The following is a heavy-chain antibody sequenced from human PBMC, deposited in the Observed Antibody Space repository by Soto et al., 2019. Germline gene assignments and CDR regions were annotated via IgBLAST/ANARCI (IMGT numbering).Heavy chain of an antibody. CDR1: GFSLSTSGVG. V-gene: IGHV2-5*02. CDR2: IYWDDDK. Sequence: QITLKEPGPTLVKPTQTLTLTCTFSGFSLSTSGVGVGWIRQPPGKALEWLALIYWDDDKRYSPSLKSRLTITKDTSKNQVVLTMTNMDPVDTATYYCAHRPSYCSGYSCYSGFDYWGQGTLVTVSS. CDR3: AHRPSYCSGYSCYSGFDY. J-gene: IGHJ4*02. D-gene: IGHD2-15*01.